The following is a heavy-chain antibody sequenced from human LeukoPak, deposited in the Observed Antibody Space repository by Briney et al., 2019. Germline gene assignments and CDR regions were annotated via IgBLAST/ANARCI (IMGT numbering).Heavy chain of an antibody. D-gene: IGHD2-21*01. Sequence: SETLSLTCTVSGGSISSYHWIWLRQPPGKGLEWIGYIHYSGSTNYNPSLKSRVTTSVDTSKKQFSLKLRSVTAADTAVYYCARSVSWGLLVRDDAFDSWGQGTMVTVSA. J-gene: IGHJ3*02. CDR2: IHYSGST. V-gene: IGHV4-59*08. CDR1: GGSISSYH. CDR3: ARSVSWGLLVRDDAFDS.